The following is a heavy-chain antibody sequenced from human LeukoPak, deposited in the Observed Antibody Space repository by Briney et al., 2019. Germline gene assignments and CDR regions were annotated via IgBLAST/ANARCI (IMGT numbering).Heavy chain of an antibody. V-gene: IGHV1-24*01. CDR3: ATGGPIFPDYYIDV. D-gene: IGHD3-9*01. CDR1: GYTLTELS. Sequence: ASVKVSCKVSGYTLTELSMHWVRQAPGKGLEWMGGFDPEDGETIYAQKFQARVTMTEDSSTDTAYMELSSLRSEDTAVYYCATGGPIFPDYYIDVWGKGTTVTVSS. J-gene: IGHJ6*03. CDR2: FDPEDGET.